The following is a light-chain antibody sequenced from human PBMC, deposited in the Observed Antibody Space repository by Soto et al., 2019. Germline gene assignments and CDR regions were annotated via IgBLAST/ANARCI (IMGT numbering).Light chain of an antibody. V-gene: IGKV3-20*01. CDR2: GVS. CDR1: QSVSSSY. CDR3: QQYGSSPWT. Sequence: EIVLTQSPGTLSLSPGERATLSCRASQSVSSSYLAWYQQKPGQAPRLLVYGVSSRATGIPDRFSGSGSGAAFTLTISRLEPEDFAVYPCQQYGSSPWTFGQGTKVEIK. J-gene: IGKJ1*01.